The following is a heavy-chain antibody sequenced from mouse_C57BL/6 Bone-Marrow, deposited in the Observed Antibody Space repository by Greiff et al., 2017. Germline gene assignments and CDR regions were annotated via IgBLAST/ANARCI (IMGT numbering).Heavy chain of an antibody. CDR1: GYTFTDYN. V-gene: IGHV1-22*01. Sequence: EVKLMESGPELVKPGASVKMSCKASGYTFTDYNMHWVKQSHGKSLEWIGYINPNNGGTSYNQKFKGKATLTVNKSSSTAYMELRSLTSEDSAVYYCARCYYGRAWFAYWGQGTLVTVSA. CDR3: ARCYYGRAWFAY. D-gene: IGHD1-1*01. CDR2: INPNNGGT. J-gene: IGHJ3*01.